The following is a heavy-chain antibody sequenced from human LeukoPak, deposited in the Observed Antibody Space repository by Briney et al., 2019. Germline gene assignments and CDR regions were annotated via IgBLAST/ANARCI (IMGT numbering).Heavy chain of an antibody. CDR2: IKYDGNEE. V-gene: IGHV3-7*01. Sequence: GGSLRLSCAASGFPFRDYWMSWMRQAPGKELEWVANIKYDGNEEYYVDSVKGRFTISRDNAKNSLYLQLNSLRLEDTAVYYCRSGGAAPGSFDNWGQGTLVTVSP. D-gene: IGHD4-23*01. CDR1: GFPFRDYW. CDR3: RSGGAAPGSFDN. J-gene: IGHJ4*02.